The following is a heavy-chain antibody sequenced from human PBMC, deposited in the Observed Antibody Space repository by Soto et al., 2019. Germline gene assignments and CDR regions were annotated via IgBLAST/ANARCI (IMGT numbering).Heavy chain of an antibody. CDR1: GFTFSSYA. CDR2: ISYDGSNK. V-gene: IGHV3-30-3*01. CDR3: ARESAYYYYGMDV. J-gene: IGHJ6*02. Sequence: GGSLRLSCAASGFTFSSYAMHWVRQAPGKGLEWVAVISYDGSNKYYADSVKGRFTISRDNSKNTLYLQMNSLRAEDTAVYYCARESAYYYYGMDVWGQGTTVTVSS.